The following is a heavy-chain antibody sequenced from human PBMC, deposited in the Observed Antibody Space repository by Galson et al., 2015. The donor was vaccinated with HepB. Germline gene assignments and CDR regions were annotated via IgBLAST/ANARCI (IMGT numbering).Heavy chain of an antibody. CDR1: GYTLTELS. Sequence: SVKVSCKVSGYTLTELSMHWVRQAPGKGLEWMGGFDPEDGETIYAQKFQGRVTMTEDTSTDTAYMELSSLRSEDTAVYYCATESRGVGANYYCYFGMDVWGQGTTVTVSS. V-gene: IGHV1-24*01. D-gene: IGHD1-26*01. J-gene: IGHJ6*02. CDR2: FDPEDGET. CDR3: ATESRGVGANYYCYFGMDV.